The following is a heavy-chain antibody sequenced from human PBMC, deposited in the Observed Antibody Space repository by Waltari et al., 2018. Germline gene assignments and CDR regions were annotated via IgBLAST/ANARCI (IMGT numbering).Heavy chain of an antibody. CDR3: ATSIGGATGDAFDI. D-gene: IGHD1-26*01. CDR1: GYTLTELS. V-gene: IGHV1-24*01. CDR2: FDPEEGET. J-gene: IGHJ3*02. Sequence: QVQLVQSGAEVKKPGASVKVSCKVSGYTLTELSMHWVRQAPGKGLGWMGGFDPEEGETIYAQKFQGRVTMTEDTSTDTAYMELSSLRSEDTAVYYCATSIGGATGDAFDIWGQGTMVTVSS.